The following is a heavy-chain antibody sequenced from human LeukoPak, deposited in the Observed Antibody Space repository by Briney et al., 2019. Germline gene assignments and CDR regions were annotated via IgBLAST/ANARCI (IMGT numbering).Heavy chain of an antibody. CDR1: GGSINNYY. CDR3: ARGARSINWFDP. Sequence: SGTLSLTCIVSGGSINNYYWSWIRQSAGKGLEWIGHIYSSGLTNYNPSLKSRVTMSVDTSKDQFSLKLTSVTAADTAVYYCARGARSINWFDPWGQGTLVTVSS. V-gene: IGHV4-4*07. CDR2: IYSSGLT. J-gene: IGHJ5*02.